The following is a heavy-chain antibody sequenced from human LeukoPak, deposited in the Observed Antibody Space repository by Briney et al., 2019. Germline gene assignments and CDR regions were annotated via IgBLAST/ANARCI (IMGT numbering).Heavy chain of an antibody. D-gene: IGHD2-21*02. CDR3: ARGCGGDCSSAFDI. CDR2: IIPIFGTA. Sequence: SVKVSCRASGGTFSSYAISWVRQAPGQGLEWMGRIIPIFGTANYAQKFQGRVTITTDESTSTAYMELSSLRSEDTAVYYCARGCGGDCSSAFDIWGQGTMVTVSS. J-gene: IGHJ3*02. V-gene: IGHV1-69*05. CDR1: GGTFSSYA.